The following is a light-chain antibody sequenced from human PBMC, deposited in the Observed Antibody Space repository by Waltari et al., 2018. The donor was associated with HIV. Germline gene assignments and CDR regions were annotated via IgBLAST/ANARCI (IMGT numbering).Light chain of an antibody. CDR3: QQYNNWPSWT. J-gene: IGKJ1*01. CDR1: QSVSSN. Sequence: EIVMTQSPATLSVSQGARDTLSCRASQSVSSNLTWYQQKPGQAPRLLIYGASTRATGIPARFSGSGSGTEFTLTISSLQSEDFAVYYCQQYNNWPSWTFGQGTKVEIK. V-gene: IGKV3-15*01. CDR2: GAS.